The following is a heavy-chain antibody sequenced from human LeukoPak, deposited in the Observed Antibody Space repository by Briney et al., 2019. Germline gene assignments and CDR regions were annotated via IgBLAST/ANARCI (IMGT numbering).Heavy chain of an antibody. V-gene: IGHV1-8*01. CDR3: ARITSKDDDY. CDR1: GYTFTSYD. CDR2: MNPNSGNT. D-gene: IGHD3-10*01. Sequence: ASVKVSCNASGYTFTSYDISWVRQATGQGPERMGWMNPNSGNTGYAEKFQGRVTMTRDTSISTAYMELSSLRSEDTALYYCARITSKDDDYWGQGTLVTVSS. J-gene: IGHJ4*02.